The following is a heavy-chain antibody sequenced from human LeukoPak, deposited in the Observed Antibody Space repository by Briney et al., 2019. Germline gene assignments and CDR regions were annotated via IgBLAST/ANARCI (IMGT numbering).Heavy chain of an antibody. CDR3: ARFRTTGGLGDY. CDR2: ISSSSSYI. D-gene: IGHD4-17*01. J-gene: IGHJ4*02. CDR1: GFTFSSYS. V-gene: IGHV3-21*01. Sequence: GGSLRLSCAASGFTFSSYSMNWVRQAPGKGLEWVSSISSSSSYIYYAGSVKGRFTISRDNAKNSLYLQMNSLRAEDTAVYYCARFRTTGGLGDYWGQGTLVTVSS.